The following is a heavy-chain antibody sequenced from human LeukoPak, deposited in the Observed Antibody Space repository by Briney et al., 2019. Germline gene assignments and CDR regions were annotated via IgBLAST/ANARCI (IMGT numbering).Heavy chain of an antibody. CDR1: GGTFSSYA. CDR3: ARATGGWCSSTSCYRYYFDY. Sequence: SVKVSCKASGGTFSSYAISWVRQAPGQGLEWMGGIIPIFGTANYAQKFQGRVTITTDDSTSTAYMELSSLRSEDTAVYYCARATGGWCSSTSCYRYYFDYWGQGTLVTVSS. V-gene: IGHV1-69*05. J-gene: IGHJ4*02. CDR2: IIPIFGTA. D-gene: IGHD2-2*02.